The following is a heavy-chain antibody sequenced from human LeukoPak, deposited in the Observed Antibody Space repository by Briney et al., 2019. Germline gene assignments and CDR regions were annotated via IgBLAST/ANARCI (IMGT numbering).Heavy chain of an antibody. CDR1: GFSVSSNY. CDR2: IYSGGSI. V-gene: IGHV3-66*01. J-gene: IGHJ4*02. Sequence: GGSLRLSCAASGFSVSSNYMSWVRQAPGRGLEWVSVIYSGGSIYYADSVKGRFTSSRDNSKNTMYLQMNSLRAEDTAVYYCARDSQKGLWGQGTLVTVSS. CDR3: ARDSQKGL.